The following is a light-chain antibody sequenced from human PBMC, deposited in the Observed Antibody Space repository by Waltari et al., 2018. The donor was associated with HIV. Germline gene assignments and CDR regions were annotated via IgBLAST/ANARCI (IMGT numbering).Light chain of an antibody. CDR2: EDY. CDR1: SGSIASNH. Sequence: NFMLTQPHSVSESPGKTVTIPCARSSGSIASNHVQWYQPRPGSAPTPVIYEDYQRPSGVPDRFSGSIDSSSNSASLTISELKTEDEADYYCQSYDSTNPCIFGTGTRVTVL. CDR3: QSYDSTNPCI. J-gene: IGLJ1*01. V-gene: IGLV6-57*03.